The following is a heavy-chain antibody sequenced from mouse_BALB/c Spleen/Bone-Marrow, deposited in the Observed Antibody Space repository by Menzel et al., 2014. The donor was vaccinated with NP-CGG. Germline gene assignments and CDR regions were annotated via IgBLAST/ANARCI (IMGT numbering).Heavy chain of an antibody. CDR1: GFTFSSYA. CDR2: ISSGGNYT. Sequence: EVQVVESGGGLVKPGGSLKLSCAASGFTFSSYAMSWIRQTPEKRLEWVATISSGGNYTYYPDSVKGRFTISRDNPKNTLFLQMTSLRSEDTAMYYCARGYYYGSSHYWYFDVWGAGTTVTVSS. J-gene: IGHJ1*01. CDR3: ARGYYYGSSHYWYFDV. V-gene: IGHV5-9-3*01. D-gene: IGHD1-1*01.